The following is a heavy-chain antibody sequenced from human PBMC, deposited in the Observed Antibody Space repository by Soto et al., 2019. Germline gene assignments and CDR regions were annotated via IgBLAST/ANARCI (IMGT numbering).Heavy chain of an antibody. Sequence: PSETLSLTCAVYGGSFSGYYWSWIRQPPGKGLEWIGEINHSGSTNYNPSLKSRVTISVDTSKNQFSLKLSSVTAADTAVYYCARVGIFGVVNGMDVWGQGTTVTVSS. D-gene: IGHD3-3*01. CDR2: INHSGST. CDR1: GGSFSGYY. CDR3: ARVGIFGVVNGMDV. V-gene: IGHV4-34*01. J-gene: IGHJ6*02.